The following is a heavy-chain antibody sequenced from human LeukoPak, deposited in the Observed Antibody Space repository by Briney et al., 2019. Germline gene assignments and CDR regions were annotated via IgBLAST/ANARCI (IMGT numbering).Heavy chain of an antibody. CDR1: GFTFSSYG. D-gene: IGHD3-22*01. CDR3: AKGAYYSSD. J-gene: IGHJ4*02. V-gene: IGHV3-30*18. Sequence: GGSLRLSCAASGFTFSSYGMHWVRQAPGKGLEWVAVISYDGSNKYYADSVKGRFTTSRDNSKNTLYLQMNSLRAEDTAVYYCAKGAYYSSDWGQGTLVTVSS. CDR2: ISYDGSNK.